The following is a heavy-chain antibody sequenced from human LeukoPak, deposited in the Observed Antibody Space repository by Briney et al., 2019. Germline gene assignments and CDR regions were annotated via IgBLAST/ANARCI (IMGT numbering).Heavy chain of an antibody. CDR2: IIPIFGTA. CDR3: ARTSHDYGDSYMTFDI. J-gene: IGHJ3*02. CDR1: GGTFSSYA. D-gene: IGHD4-17*01. V-gene: IGHV1-69*13. Sequence: SVKVSCKASGGTFSSYAISWVRQAPGQGLEWMGGIIPIFGTANYAQTFQGRVTITADESTSTAYMELSSLRSEDTAVYYCARTSHDYGDSYMTFDIWGQGTMVTVSS.